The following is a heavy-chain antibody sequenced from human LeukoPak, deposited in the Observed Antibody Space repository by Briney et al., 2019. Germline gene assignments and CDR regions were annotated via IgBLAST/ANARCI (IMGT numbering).Heavy chain of an antibody. J-gene: IGHJ4*02. CDR2: IYYSGST. V-gene: IGHV4-39*01. CDR3: ARGVTMSSDY. D-gene: IGHD3-10*01. Sequence: SETLSLTCTVSGGSISSSSYYWGWIRQPPGKGLEWIGSIYYSGSTYYNPSLKCRVTISVDTSKNQFSLKLSSVTAADTAVYYCARGVTMSSDYWGQGTLVTVSS. CDR1: GGSISSSSYY.